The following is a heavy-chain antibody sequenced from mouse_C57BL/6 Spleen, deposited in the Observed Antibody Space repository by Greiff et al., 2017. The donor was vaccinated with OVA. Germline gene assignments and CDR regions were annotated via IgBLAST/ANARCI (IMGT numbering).Heavy chain of an antibody. D-gene: IGHD2-4*01. CDR1: GYTFTSYW. Sequence: QVQLQQPGAELVMPGASVTLSCKASGYTFTSYWMHWVKQRPGQGLEWIGEIDPSDSYTNYNQQFKGKSTLTVVKSSSTAYMQLRILTSEDAAVYYCARGDDYDVYFDDWGQGTTLTVSS. V-gene: IGHV1-69*01. J-gene: IGHJ2*01. CDR2: IDPSDSYT. CDR3: ARGDDYDVYFDD.